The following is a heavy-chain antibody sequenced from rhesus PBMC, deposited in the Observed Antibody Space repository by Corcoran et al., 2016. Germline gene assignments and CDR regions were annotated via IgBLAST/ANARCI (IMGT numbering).Heavy chain of an antibody. Sequence: QVQLQESGTGVVKPSETLSLTCTVSGGSISGYYWSWTRPPPGKGLEWIGGLYSNSASTNYNPPRKSRVTMSKDTSKNQFSLNLSSVTATDTAVYYCATPPLNNWTYLDYWGQGVLVTVAS. CDR1: GGSISGYY. J-gene: IGHJ4*01. CDR2: LYSNSAST. CDR3: ATPPLNNWTYLDY. V-gene: IGHV4S12*01. D-gene: IGHD1-26*01.